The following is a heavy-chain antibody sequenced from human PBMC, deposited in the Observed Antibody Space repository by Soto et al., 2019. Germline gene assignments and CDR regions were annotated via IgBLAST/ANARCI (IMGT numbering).Heavy chain of an antibody. CDR1: GGSISSGDYY. D-gene: IGHD1-1*01. Sequence: SETLSLTCTVSGGSISSGDYYWSWIRQPPGKGLEWIGYIYYSGSTYYNPSLKSRVTISVDTSKNQFSLKLSSVTAADTAVYYCARIVNVERRIDYWGQGTLVTVSS. V-gene: IGHV4-30-4*01. CDR3: ARIVNVERRIDY. J-gene: IGHJ4*02. CDR2: IYYSGST.